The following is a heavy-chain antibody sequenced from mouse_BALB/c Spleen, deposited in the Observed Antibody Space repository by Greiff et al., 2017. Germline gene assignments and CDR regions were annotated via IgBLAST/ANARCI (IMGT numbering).Heavy chain of an antibody. CDR1: GYTLPSYV. V-gene: IGHV1-14*01. CDR2: INPYNDGT. J-gene: IGHJ4*01. CDR3: ARWLLGAMDY. D-gene: IGHD2-3*01. Sequence: EVLLQQSGPELVTPGASVTMSCKASGYTLPSYVMHWVKQKPGQGLEWIGYINPYNDGTKYNEKFKGKATLTSDKSSSTAYMELSSLTSEDSAVYYCARWLLGAMDYWGQGTAVTVSS.